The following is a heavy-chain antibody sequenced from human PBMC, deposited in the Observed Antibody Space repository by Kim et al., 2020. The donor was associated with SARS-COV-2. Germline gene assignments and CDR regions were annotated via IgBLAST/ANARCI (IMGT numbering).Heavy chain of an antibody. V-gene: IGHV1-69*13. D-gene: IGHD3-22*01. CDR3: ASHYDSSGYYYQSDAFDI. Sequence: SVKVSCKASGGTFSSYAISWVRQAPGQGLEWMGGIIPIFGTANYAQKFQGRVINPADESTSTAYMELSSLSSEDTAVYYCASHYDSSGYYYQSDAFDIW. J-gene: IGHJ3*02. CDR1: GGTFSSYA. CDR2: IIPIFGTA.